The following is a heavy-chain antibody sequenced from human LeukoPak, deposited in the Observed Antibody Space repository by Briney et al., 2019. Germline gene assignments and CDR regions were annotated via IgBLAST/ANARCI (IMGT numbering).Heavy chain of an antibody. Sequence: AGGSLRLSCAASGFTFSSYGMHWVRQAPGKGLEWVAVIWYDGSNKYYADSVKGRFTISRDNSKNTLYLQMNSLRAEDTAVYYCARKDPRLAQGAFDIWGQGTMVTVSS. CDR3: ARKDPRLAQGAFDI. D-gene: IGHD3-22*01. V-gene: IGHV3-33*01. CDR2: IWYDGSNK. CDR1: GFTFSSYG. J-gene: IGHJ3*02.